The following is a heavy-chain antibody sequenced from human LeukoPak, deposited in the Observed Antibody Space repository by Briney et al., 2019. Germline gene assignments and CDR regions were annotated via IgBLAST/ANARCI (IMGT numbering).Heavy chain of an antibody. CDR1: GGSISSYY. CDR2: ISTSGST. V-gene: IGHV4-4*07. J-gene: IGHJ6*03. Sequence: SETLSLTCTVSGGSISSYYWSWIRQPAGKGLEWIGGISTSGSTNYNPSLKSRVTMSVVTSKNQFSLKLSSVTAADTAVYYCAREVGVGSSWYTNYYYYMDVWGKGTTVTVSS. D-gene: IGHD6-13*01. CDR3: AREVGVGSSWYTNYYYYMDV.